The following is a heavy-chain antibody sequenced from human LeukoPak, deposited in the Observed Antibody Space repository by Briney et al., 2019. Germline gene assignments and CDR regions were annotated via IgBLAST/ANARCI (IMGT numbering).Heavy chain of an antibody. V-gene: IGHV4-34*01. J-gene: IGHJ5*02. CDR3: ARTLTRSCSGATCYFTWFDP. D-gene: IGHD2-15*01. CDR2: INHSGST. CDR1: GGSFSGYY. Sequence: SETLSLTCAVYGGSFSGYYWSWIRQPPGKGLEWIGEINHSGSTNYNPSLKSRVTISVDTSKNQFSLKLSSVTAADTAVYYCARTLTRSCSGATCYFTWFDPWGQGALVTVSS.